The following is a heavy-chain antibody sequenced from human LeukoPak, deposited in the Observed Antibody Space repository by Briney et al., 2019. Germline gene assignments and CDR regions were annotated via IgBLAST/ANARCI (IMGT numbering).Heavy chain of an antibody. Sequence: ASVKVSCKASGYTFTSYYGHWGRQAPGQGLEGMGWIRAYSGNTNYTDNLQGRLTMTTDTSTSTAHMEFRSLRSDATAVYSCVSVAMIRGVVFKNWFDSWGQGSLVTVSS. J-gene: IGHJ5*01. D-gene: IGHD3-10*01. V-gene: IGHV1-18*04. CDR2: IRAYSGNT. CDR1: GYTFTSYY. CDR3: VSVAMIRGVVFKNWFDS.